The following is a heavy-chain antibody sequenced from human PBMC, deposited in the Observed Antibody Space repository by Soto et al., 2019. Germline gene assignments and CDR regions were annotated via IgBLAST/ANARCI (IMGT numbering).Heavy chain of an antibody. CDR2: IYYSGST. CDR1: GGSISSYY. D-gene: IGHD2-21*01. V-gene: IGHV4-59*01. Sequence: QVQLQESGPGLVKPSETLSLTCTVSGGSISSYYWSWIRQPPGKGLEWIGYIYYSGSTNYNPSLKSRVTISVDTSKNQFSLKRSSVTAADTAVYYCARVCGGAFDFWGQGTMVTVSS. CDR3: ARVCGGAFDF. J-gene: IGHJ3*01.